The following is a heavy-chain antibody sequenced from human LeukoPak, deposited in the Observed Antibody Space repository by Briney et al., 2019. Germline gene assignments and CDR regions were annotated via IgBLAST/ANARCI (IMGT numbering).Heavy chain of an antibody. CDR3: ARAPGGYSYGALFYFDC. CDR1: GGSISSYY. J-gene: IGHJ4*02. CDR2: ISYSGST. V-gene: IGHV4-59*01. D-gene: IGHD5-18*01. Sequence: PSETLSLTCTVSGGSISSYYWSWIRHPPGKGLEWIGYISYSGSTNYNTSLKSRVTISVDTPKNQFSLTLSSVTAADTAVYYCARAPGGYSYGALFYFDCWGQGTLVTVSS.